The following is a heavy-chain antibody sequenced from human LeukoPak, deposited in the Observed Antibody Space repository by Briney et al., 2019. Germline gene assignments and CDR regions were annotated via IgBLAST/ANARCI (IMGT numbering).Heavy chain of an antibody. Sequence: PSQTLSLTCAVSGDSVSSGGDSGSWIRQPPGKGLEWIGYIYQSGSTHYNPSLKSRVTISVYTSKNQFSLKPSYVAAADTAEYSCEREDPRPAGFDPWGQGTLVTVSS. J-gene: IGHJ5*02. CDR1: GDSVSSGGDS. CDR3: EREDPRPAGFDP. V-gene: IGHV4-30-2*01. CDR2: IYQSGST.